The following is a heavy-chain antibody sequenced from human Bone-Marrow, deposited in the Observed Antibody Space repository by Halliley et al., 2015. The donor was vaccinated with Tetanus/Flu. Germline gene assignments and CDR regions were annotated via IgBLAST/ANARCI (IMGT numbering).Heavy chain of an antibody. Sequence: WIGYIYYSGNPYYKPSLKSRVTISVDTSKNQFSLKLSSVTAADTAVYWCARGIITGTTPFDYWGQGTLVTVSS. CDR3: ARGIITGTTPFDY. V-gene: IGHV4-30-4*01. CDR2: IYYSGNP. D-gene: IGHD1-20*01. J-gene: IGHJ4*02.